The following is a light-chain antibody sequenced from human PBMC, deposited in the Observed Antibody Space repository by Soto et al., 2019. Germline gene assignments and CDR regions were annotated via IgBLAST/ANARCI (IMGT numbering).Light chain of an antibody. J-gene: IGKJ1*01. Sequence: EIVMTQSPATLSVSPGERATLSCRASQSVTSNLAWYQQKPGQAPRLLIYGASTRATGIPARFRGSGSGTEFTLTISSLQSEDLSVYYCQQYNNWPGWTFGQGTKVEIK. CDR2: GAS. CDR3: QQYNNWPGWT. CDR1: QSVTSN. V-gene: IGKV3-15*01.